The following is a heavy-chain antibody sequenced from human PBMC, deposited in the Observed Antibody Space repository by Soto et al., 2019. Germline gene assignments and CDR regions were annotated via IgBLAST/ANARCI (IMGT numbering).Heavy chain of an antibody. J-gene: IGHJ4*02. CDR2: IRSRANNYAT. CDR3: AKGKANTIFGVDTLFDY. Sequence: EVQLVESGGGLVQPGGSLKLSCTASGFIFSGSAIHWVRQASGKGLEWVGRIRSRANNYATSSAASVKGRFFFSRDDSKNTAYLQMNTLKTEDTAVYYCAKGKANTIFGVDTLFDYWGQGTRVTVSS. D-gene: IGHD3-3*01. CDR1: GFIFSGSA. V-gene: IGHV3-73*02.